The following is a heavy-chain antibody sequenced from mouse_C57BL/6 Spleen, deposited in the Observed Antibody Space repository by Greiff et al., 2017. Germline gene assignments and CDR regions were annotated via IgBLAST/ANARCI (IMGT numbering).Heavy chain of an antibody. CDR1: GYAFSSSW. D-gene: IGHD1-1*01. CDR3: ARDYGSSYGYAMDY. J-gene: IGHJ4*01. V-gene: IGHV1-82*01. CDR2: IYPGDGDT. Sequence: QVQLQQSGPELVKPGASVKISCKASGYAFSSSWMNWVKQRPGKGLEWIGRIYPGDGDTNYNGKFKGKATLTADKSSSTAYMQRSSLTSEDSAVYCCARDYGSSYGYAMDYWGQGTSVTVSS.